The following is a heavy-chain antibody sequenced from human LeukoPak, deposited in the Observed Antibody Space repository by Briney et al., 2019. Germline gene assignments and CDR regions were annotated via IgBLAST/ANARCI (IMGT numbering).Heavy chain of an antibody. Sequence: SQTLSLTCTVSGGSISSGDYYWSWIRQHPGKGLEWIGYIYYSGSTYYNPSLKSRVTISVDTSKNQFSLKLSSVTAADTAVYYCARAVDGGSYWYFDLWGRGTLITVPS. CDR3: ARAVDGGSYWYFDL. CDR2: IYYSGST. D-gene: IGHD2-15*01. CDR1: GGSISSGDYY. J-gene: IGHJ2*01. V-gene: IGHV4-31*03.